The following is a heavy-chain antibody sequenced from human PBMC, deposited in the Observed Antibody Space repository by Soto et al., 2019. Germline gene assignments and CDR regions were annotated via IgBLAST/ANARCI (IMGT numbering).Heavy chain of an antibody. CDR3: ARVSSSADDYYYYGMYV. Sequence: QVQLQESGPGLVKPSGTLSLTCAVSGGSISSSNWWSWVRQPPGKGLEWIGEIYHSGSTNYNPSLKSRVTISVDKSKNQFSLKLSSVTAADTAVYYCARVSSSADDYYYYGMYVWGQGTTVTVSS. CDR1: GGSISSSNW. CDR2: IYHSGST. J-gene: IGHJ6*02. V-gene: IGHV4-4*02.